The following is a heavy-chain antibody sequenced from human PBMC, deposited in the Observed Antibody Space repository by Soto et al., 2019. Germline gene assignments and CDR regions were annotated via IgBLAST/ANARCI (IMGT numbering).Heavy chain of an antibody. Sequence: QVQLVQSGAEVKKPGSSVKVSCKASGGTFSSYTISWVRQAPGQGLEWMGRIIPILGIANYAQKFQGRVTITAEKSTSTAYMERSSLRSEDTALYYCAIDGSGAEGGQGTLVTVSS. D-gene: IGHD3-10*01. CDR2: IIPILGIA. V-gene: IGHV1-69*08. J-gene: IGHJ4*02. CDR3: AIDGSGAE. CDR1: GGTFSSYT.